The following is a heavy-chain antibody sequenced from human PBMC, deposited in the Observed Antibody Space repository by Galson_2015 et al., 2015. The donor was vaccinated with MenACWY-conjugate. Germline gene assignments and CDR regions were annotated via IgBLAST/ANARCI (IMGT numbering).Heavy chain of an antibody. Sequence: PALVKPTQTLTLTCTFSGFSLSTYEMCIYRVRQPPGKALEWLARIDWRDNKYYTTSLKTRLTISKDTSTNQVVLTMTNVDPVDTATYYCARMHIVLDATDAFDIWGQGTMDTVSS. J-gene: IGHJ3*02. V-gene: IGHV2-70*11. CDR1: GFSLSTYEMC. CDR3: ARMHIVLDATDAFDI. CDR2: IDWRDNK. D-gene: IGHD3-22*01.